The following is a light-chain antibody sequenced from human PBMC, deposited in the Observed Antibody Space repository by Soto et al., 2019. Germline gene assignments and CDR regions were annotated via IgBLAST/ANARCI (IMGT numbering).Light chain of an antibody. Sequence: QSVLTQPASVSGSPGQSITISCTGTSNDIGANDYVSWYQHHPSQAPKILIYEAANRPSGVSHRFSGSKSGNTASLTISGLQAEDEADYFCTSYTSTSTLVFGGGTKLTVL. CDR3: TSYTSTSTLV. V-gene: IGLV2-14*01. CDR2: EAA. CDR1: SNDIGANDY. J-gene: IGLJ2*01.